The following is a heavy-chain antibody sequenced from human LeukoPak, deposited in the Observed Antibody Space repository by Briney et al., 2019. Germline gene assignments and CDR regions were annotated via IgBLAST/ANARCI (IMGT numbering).Heavy chain of an antibody. J-gene: IGHJ4*02. D-gene: IGHD3-10*01. V-gene: IGHV3-23*01. CDR3: AKQPAMVRGVITDY. CDR1: GFTFSSYG. Sequence: GGSLRLSCAASGFTFSSYGMSWVRQAPGKGLEWVSAISGSGGSTYYADSVKGRFTISRDNSKNTLCLQMNSLRAEDTAVYYCAKQPAMVRGVITDYWGQGTLVTVSS. CDR2: ISGSGGST.